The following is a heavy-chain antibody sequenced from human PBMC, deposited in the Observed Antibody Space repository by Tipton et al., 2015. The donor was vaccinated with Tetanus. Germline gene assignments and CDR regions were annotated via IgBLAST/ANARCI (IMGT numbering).Heavy chain of an antibody. D-gene: IGHD1-14*01. V-gene: IGHV1-18*01. CDR2: DSGHSGNT. Sequence: QSGPEVKKPGASVKVSCKASGYTLTNYGINWVRQAPGQGLEWMGWDSGHSGNTVSARKVQSRVTMTTDTSTNTAYLELRSLRSEDTAVYYCARAPNRISRAYDFWGQGTQITVSS. CDR3: ARAPNRISRAYDF. J-gene: IGHJ4*02. CDR1: GYTLTNYG.